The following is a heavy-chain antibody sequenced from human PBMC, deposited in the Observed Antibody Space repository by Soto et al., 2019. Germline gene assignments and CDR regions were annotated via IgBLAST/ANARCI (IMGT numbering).Heavy chain of an antibody. CDR2: ISSTGGST. D-gene: IGHD1-26*01. J-gene: IGHJ1*01. CDR3: VKTISAGYRAEYLQH. V-gene: IGHV3-64D*06. Sequence: GGSPRRPCTASGFTFRNHAIHWVRQAPGQGLEYVAAISSTGGSTYYIVSVKGRFTITRDNSKNTVYLQMSSLRPEDTAVYYCVKTISAGYRAEYLQHWGQGTLVTVS. CDR1: GFTFRNHA.